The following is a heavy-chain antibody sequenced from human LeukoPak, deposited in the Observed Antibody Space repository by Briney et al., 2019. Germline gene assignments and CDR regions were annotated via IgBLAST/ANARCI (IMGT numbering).Heavy chain of an antibody. CDR2: INPAGSGT. Sequence: QTGGSLRLSCAASGFSFGAYWMTWVRQAPGTGLEWVANINPAGSGTYYVDPVKGRFSISRDNAKNLVYLQMNSLRAEDTAVYHCARFGYVAAVDVWGQGTPVTVSS. V-gene: IGHV3-7*01. CDR1: GFSFGAYW. J-gene: IGHJ4*02. CDR3: ARFGYVAAVDV. D-gene: IGHD2-15*01.